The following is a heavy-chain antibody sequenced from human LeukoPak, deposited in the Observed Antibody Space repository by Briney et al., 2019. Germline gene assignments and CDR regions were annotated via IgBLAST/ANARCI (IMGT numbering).Heavy chain of an antibody. V-gene: IGHV3-7*01. J-gene: IGHJ5*02. CDR1: GFTFSSYW. CDR3: VREGGSDWYSGWFDP. CDR2: IKKDGTET. D-gene: IGHD6-19*01. Sequence: GGSLRLSCAVSGFTFSSYWMSWVRQTPGKGLEWVANIKKDGTETKYVDSVRGRFTISRDNAKNSLFLQTNSLRAEDTAVYYCVREGGSDWYSGWFDPWGQGTLVTVSS.